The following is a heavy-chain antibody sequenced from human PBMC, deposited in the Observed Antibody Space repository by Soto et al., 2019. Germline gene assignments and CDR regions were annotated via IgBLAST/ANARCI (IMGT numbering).Heavy chain of an antibody. CDR1: GGTFSSHG. D-gene: IGHD3-3*01. CDR3: ASERRAQYYAV. J-gene: IGHJ4*02. V-gene: IGHV1-69*06. CDR2: IIPTFGTP. Sequence: QVQLVQSGTVVQRRGSSVKVSCQASGGTFSSHGMAWVRQAPGQGLEWMGGIIPTFGTPTYAPKFQGSVKITADKSTNTAYMELSRLRSENTGDYYSASERRAQYYAVRGQGIMITVS.